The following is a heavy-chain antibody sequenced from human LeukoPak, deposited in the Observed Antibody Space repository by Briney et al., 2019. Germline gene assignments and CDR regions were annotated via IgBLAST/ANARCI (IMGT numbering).Heavy chain of an antibody. CDR1: GFTFSSYN. D-gene: IGHD4-4*01. Sequence: GGSLRLSCAASGFTFSSYNMHWVRQAPGKGLEWVSYISSRSSTIYYADSVKGRFTISRDNAKNSLYMQMNSLRAEDTAVYYCAKDREFYSNLLDYWGQGTLVTVSS. CDR3: AKDREFYSNLLDY. V-gene: IGHV3-48*01. CDR2: ISSRSSTI. J-gene: IGHJ4*02.